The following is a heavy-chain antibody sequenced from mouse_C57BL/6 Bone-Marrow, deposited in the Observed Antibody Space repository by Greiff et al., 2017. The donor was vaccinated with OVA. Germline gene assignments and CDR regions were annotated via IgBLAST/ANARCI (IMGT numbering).Heavy chain of an antibody. Sequence: EVKLMESGGGLVQPGGSLKLSCAASGFTFSDYYMYWVRQTPEKRLEWVAYISNGGGSTYYPDTVKGRFTISRDNAKNTLYLQMSRLKSEDTAMYYCARHEITTVVATDYAMDYWGQGTSVTVSS. D-gene: IGHD1-1*01. CDR3: ARHEITTVVATDYAMDY. J-gene: IGHJ4*01. CDR2: ISNGGGST. V-gene: IGHV5-12*01. CDR1: GFTFSDYY.